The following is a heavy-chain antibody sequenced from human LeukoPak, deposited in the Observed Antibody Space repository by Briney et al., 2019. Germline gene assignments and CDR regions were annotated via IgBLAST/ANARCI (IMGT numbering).Heavy chain of an antibody. V-gene: IGHV1-69*05. CDR1: GGTFSSYA. J-gene: IGHJ6*03. Sequence: EASVKVSCKASGGTFSSYAISWVRQAPGKGLEWMGGIIPIFGTANYAQKFQGRVTITTDESTSTAYMELSSLRSEDTAVYYCARDLGYCTNGVCRYYMDVWGKGTTVTVSS. CDR2: IIPIFGTA. D-gene: IGHD2-8*01. CDR3: ARDLGYCTNGVCRYYMDV.